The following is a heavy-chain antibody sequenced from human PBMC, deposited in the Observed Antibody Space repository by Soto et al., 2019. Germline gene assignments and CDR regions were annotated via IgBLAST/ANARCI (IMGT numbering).Heavy chain of an antibody. CDR2: IYNSGTT. Sequence: SETLSLTCIVSGASISSYYWSWIRQPPGKGLEWIAYIYNSGTTNYNPSLESRVTISLDTSQNQFSLKLNSVTAADSAVYYCARGRRPSDYRGFDYWGQGTLVTVSS. D-gene: IGHD4-17*01. CDR3: ARGRRPSDYRGFDY. CDR1: GASISSYY. J-gene: IGHJ4*02. V-gene: IGHV4-59*01.